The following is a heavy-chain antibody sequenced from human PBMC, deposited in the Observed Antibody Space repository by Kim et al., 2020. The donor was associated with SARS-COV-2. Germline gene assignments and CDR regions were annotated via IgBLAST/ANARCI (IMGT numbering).Heavy chain of an antibody. Sequence: GGSLRLSCAASGFSISTNDMSWVRQAPGKGLEWVATVFGSGATYFADSAKGRFTISRDNSTDTHYLQMNSLRAEGTAAYHCARKLLWFGDNGMDVWGQGTTVTVSS. CDR3: ARKLLWFGDNGMDV. D-gene: IGHD3-10*01. V-gene: IGHV3-53*01. CDR1: GFSISTND. J-gene: IGHJ6*02. CDR2: VFGSGAT.